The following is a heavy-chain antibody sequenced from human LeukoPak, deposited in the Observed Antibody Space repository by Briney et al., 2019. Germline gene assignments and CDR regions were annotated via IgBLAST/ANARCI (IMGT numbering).Heavy chain of an antibody. Sequence: GGSLRLSCSASGFTFSSYAMLWVRQAPGKGLEYVSAISSNGGSTYYADSVKGRFTISRDNSKNTLYLQMSSLRAEDTAVYYCVKGRHSSSWYHPFDYWGQGTLVTVSS. J-gene: IGHJ4*02. D-gene: IGHD6-13*01. CDR2: ISSNGGST. CDR3: VKGRHSSSWYHPFDY. V-gene: IGHV3-64D*06. CDR1: GFTFSSYA.